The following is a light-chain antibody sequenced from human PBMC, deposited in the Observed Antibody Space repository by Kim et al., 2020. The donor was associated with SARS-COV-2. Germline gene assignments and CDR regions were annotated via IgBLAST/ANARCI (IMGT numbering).Light chain of an antibody. CDR3: GTWDSSLSAGV. Sequence: KVPISCAGSRSNIGNNYVSWYQQLPGTAPKLLIYDNNKRPSGIPDRFSGSKSGTSATLGITGLQTGDEADYYCGTWDSSLSAGVFGGGTKLTVL. CDR1: RSNIGNNY. V-gene: IGLV1-51*01. J-gene: IGLJ3*02. CDR2: DNN.